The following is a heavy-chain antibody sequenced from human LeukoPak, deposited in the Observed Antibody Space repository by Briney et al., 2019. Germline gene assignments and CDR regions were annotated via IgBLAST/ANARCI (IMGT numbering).Heavy chain of an antibody. D-gene: IGHD4-17*01. CDR2: IYTSGST. J-gene: IGHJ5*02. CDR1: GGSISSYY. V-gene: IGHV4-4*07. CDR3: ARSPTTVTTCDWFDP. Sequence: TSETLSLTCTVSGGSISSYYWSWIRQPAGKGLEWIGRIYTSGSTNYNPSLKSRVTISVDTSKNQFSLKLSSVTAADTAVYYCARSPTTVTTCDWFDPWGQGTLVTVSS.